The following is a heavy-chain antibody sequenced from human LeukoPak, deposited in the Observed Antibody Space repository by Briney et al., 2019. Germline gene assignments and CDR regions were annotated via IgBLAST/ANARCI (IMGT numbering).Heavy chain of an antibody. CDR2: INPNSGGT. D-gene: IGHD4-17*01. V-gene: IGHV1-2*07. CDR3: VRALEPGTTVTTLDY. Sequence: ASVKVSCAASGYTFTGYYMHWVRQAPGQGLEWMGWINPNSGGTNYAHKFQGRVTMTRDTSISTAYMELSMLRSDDTAVYYCVRALEPGTTVTTLDYWGQGTLVTVSS. CDR1: GYTFTGYY. J-gene: IGHJ4*02.